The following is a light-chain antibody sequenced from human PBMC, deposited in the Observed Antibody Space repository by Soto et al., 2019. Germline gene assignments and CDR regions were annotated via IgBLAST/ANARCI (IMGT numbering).Light chain of an antibody. Sequence: QPVLTQPPSASGTPGQRVTIACSGSSSNIGSNYVYWYQQLPGTAPKLLIYRNNQRPSGVPDRFSGSKPGTSASLAISGLRSEDEAYYYCAAWDDSLSVRVFGGGTKLTVL. J-gene: IGLJ3*02. CDR2: RNN. CDR3: AAWDDSLSVRV. V-gene: IGLV1-47*01. CDR1: SSNIGSNY.